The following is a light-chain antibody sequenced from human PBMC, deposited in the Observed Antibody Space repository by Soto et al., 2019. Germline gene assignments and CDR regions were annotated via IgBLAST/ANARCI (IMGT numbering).Light chain of an antibody. V-gene: IGKV3-20*01. CDR2: GAS. J-gene: IGKJ2*01. CDR3: QQYDTSPPRYT. CDR1: QSVDSVY. Sequence: EVVFTQSPGTLSLSPGERATLSCRASQSVDSVYLTWYQQKPGQAPRLLIYGASTRAAGIPSRFSGSGSGTDFTLTISRLEPEDFAVYYCQQYDTSPPRYTFGQGTKVDIK.